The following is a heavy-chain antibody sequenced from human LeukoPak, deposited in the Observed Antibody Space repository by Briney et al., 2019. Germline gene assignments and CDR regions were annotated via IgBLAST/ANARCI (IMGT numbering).Heavy chain of an antibody. CDR1: GGSISSYY. D-gene: IGHD6-13*01. CDR2: IYYSGST. CDR3: ARLRIAAAGYYYYYGMDV. J-gene: IGHJ6*02. Sequence: SETLSLTCTVSGGSISSYYWSWIRQPPGKGLEWIGYIYYSGSTNYNPSLKSRVTISVDTSKNQFSLKLSSVTAADTAVYYCARLRIAAAGYYYYYGMDVWGQGTTVTVSS. V-gene: IGHV4-59*08.